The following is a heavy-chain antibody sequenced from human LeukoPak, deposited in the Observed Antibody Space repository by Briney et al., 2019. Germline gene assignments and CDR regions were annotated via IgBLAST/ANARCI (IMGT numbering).Heavy chain of an antibody. J-gene: IGHJ3*01. CDR2: VYYSGIT. V-gene: IGHV4-59*08. D-gene: IGHD3-16*01. Sequence: SETLSLTCTVSGGSTSSYYWSWIRQPPGKGLEWIGYVYYSGITSYNPSLKSRVAISVDTSKNQFSLKLSSVTAADTAVYYCATPGGGTDGAFDVWGQGTMVTVSS. CDR1: GGSTSSYY. CDR3: ATPGGGTDGAFDV.